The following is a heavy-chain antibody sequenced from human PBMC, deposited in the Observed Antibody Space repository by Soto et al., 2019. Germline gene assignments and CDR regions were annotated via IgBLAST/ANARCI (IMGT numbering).Heavy chain of an antibody. V-gene: IGHV1-69*02. CDR3: ARAGHEGSGSYRDY. D-gene: IGHD3-10*01. J-gene: IGHJ4*02. CDR1: GGTFSSYT. Sequence: QVQLVQSGAEVKKPGSSVKVSCKASGGTFSSYTISWVRQAPGQGLEWMGRIIPILGIANYAQKFQGRVTITADKSTSTAYMELSSLRSEDTAVYYCARAGHEGSGSYRDYWGQGTLVTVSS. CDR2: IIPILGIA.